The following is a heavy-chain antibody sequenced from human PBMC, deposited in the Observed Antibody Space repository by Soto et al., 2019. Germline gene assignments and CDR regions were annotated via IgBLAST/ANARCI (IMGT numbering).Heavy chain of an antibody. V-gene: IGHV4-39*01. D-gene: IGHD3-10*01. Sequence: PSETLSLTCTVSGGSISSSSYYWGWIRHPPGKRLEWIGSVYYSGRRTYYNPSLKSRVTISVDTSKNQFSLKLSSVTAADTAVYYCVRTRHPGPDYWGQGTLVTVSS. CDR1: GGSISSSSYY. CDR2: VYYSGRRT. CDR3: VRTRHPGPDY. J-gene: IGHJ4*02.